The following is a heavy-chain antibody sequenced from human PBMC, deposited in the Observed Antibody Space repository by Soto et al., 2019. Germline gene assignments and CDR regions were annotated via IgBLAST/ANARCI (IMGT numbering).Heavy chain of an antibody. Sequence: SETLSLTCTVSSGSIGTYFWSWIQQPPGKGLEWIGYIYYSGTTNYNPSLKSRVTIFLDTSKNQFSLRLSSVTAADTAVYYCARGRGGTYDAFDIWGQGTLVTVSS. V-gene: IGHV4-59*01. CDR2: IYYSGTT. J-gene: IGHJ3*02. CDR3: ARGRGGTYDAFDI. CDR1: SGSIGTYF. D-gene: IGHD1-26*01.